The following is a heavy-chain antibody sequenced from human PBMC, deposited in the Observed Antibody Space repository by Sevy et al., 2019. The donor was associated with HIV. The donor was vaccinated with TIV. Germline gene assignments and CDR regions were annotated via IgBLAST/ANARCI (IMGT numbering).Heavy chain of an antibody. CDR3: ATDAGIYGPPWWFDP. J-gene: IGHJ5*02. V-gene: IGHV1-2*02. D-gene: IGHD3-10*01. Sequence: ASVKVSCRASGYTFPHYWIHWMRQAPGQGPEWMGWINPNNGDTLYAQTFQGRVTMTRDISISAAYMEQSWLSSDDTAVYYCATDAGIYGPPWWFDPWGQGTLVTVSS. CDR2: INPNNGDT. CDR1: GYTFPHYW.